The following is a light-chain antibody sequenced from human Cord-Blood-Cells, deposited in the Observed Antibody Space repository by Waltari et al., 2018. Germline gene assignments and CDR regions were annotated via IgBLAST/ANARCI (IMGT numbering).Light chain of an antibody. V-gene: IGKV3-15*01. CDR2: GAS. Sequence: EIVMTQSPATLSASPGERATLSCRASQSVSSNLAWYQQKPGQAPRLRIYGASTRATGIPARFSGSESGTEFTLTISSLQSEDFAVYYCQQYNNWLTFGGGTKVEIK. J-gene: IGKJ4*01. CDR1: QSVSSN. CDR3: QQYNNWLT.